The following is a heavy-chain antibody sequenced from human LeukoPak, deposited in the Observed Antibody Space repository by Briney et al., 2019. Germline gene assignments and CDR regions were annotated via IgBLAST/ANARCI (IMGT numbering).Heavy chain of an antibody. CDR3: ARQRRDGYTDY. D-gene: IGHD5-24*01. Sequence: PSETLSLTCTVSGGSISSHYWSWIRQPPGKGLEWIGYIYYSGSTNYNPSLKSRVTISVDTSKNQFSLKLSSVTAADTAVYYCARQRRDGYTDYWGQGTLVTVSS. J-gene: IGHJ4*02. CDR1: GGSISSHY. CDR2: IYYSGST. V-gene: IGHV4-59*11.